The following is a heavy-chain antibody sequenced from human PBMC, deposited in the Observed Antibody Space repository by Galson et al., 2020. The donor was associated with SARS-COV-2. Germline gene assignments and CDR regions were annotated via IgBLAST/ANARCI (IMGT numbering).Heavy chain of an antibody. CDR3: AKDLIAAARYYYYGMDV. D-gene: IGHD6-13*01. CDR2: ISYDGSNK. V-gene: IGHV3-30*18. J-gene: IGHJ6*02. CDR1: GFTFSIYG. Sequence: GGSLTLSCAASGFTFSIYGMHWVRQAPGPGLEWVAVISYDGSNKYYADSVKGRFTISRDNSKNTLYLQMNSLRAEDTAVYYCAKDLIAAARYYYYGMDVWGQGTTVTVSS.